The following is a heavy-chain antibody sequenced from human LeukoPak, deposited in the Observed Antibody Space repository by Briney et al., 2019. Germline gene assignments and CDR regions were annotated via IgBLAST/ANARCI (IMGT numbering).Heavy chain of an antibody. D-gene: IGHD2-15*01. CDR3: ARVARVVAATGYYYYMDV. Sequence: ASVKVSCKASGYTFTSYAMNWVRQAPGQGLEWMGWINTNTGNPTYAQGFTGRFVFSLDTSVSTAYLQISSLKAEDTAVYYCARVARVVAATGYYYYMDVWGKGTTVTVSS. V-gene: IGHV7-4-1*02. J-gene: IGHJ6*03. CDR2: INTNTGNP. CDR1: GYTFTSYA.